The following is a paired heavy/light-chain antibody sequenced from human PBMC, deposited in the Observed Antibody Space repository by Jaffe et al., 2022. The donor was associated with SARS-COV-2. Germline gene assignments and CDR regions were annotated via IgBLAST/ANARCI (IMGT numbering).Heavy chain of an antibody. CDR1: GYTFTSFS. CDR3: AREGDFATSMSFYEF. J-gene: IGHJ4*02. D-gene: IGHD3-22*01. Sequence: QAQLVQSGSELKEPGASVKISCEASGYTFTSFSLIWVRQAPGQGLEWMGSISPITATPTYAQGFTGRFVLSVDSSVTTVYLQISDLKAEDSAVYYCAREGDFATSMSFYEFWGQGTLVTVSS. CDR2: ISPITATP. V-gene: IGHV7-4-1*02.
Light chain of an antibody. Sequence: QSALTQPASVSGSPGQSVTISCTGTSSDVGGYHRVSWYQQYPGKAPKVIIYEDTKRPSGMSTRFSGSKSGNTASLTISGLQTEDEADYYCCSYAGDRIYVFGTGTKVSVL. CDR3: CSYAGDRIYV. V-gene: IGLV2-23*01. CDR2: EDT. J-gene: IGLJ1*01. CDR1: SSDVGGYHR.